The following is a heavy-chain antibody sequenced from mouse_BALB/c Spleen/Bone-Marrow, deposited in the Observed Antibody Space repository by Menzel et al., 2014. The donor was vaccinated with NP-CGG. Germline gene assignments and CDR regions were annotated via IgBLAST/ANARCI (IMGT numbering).Heavy chain of an antibody. CDR1: GYRFTTYV. D-gene: IGHD1-1*02. J-gene: IGHJ1*01. CDR2: INPYNDVT. CDR3: ARNYGHWYFDV. V-gene: IGHV1-14*01. Sequence: EVQLHQSGPELVKPGASVKMSCKTSGYRFTTYVMHWVKQKPGQGLEWIGYINPYNDVTNYNEKFKGKASLTSDKSSSTSYMELSSLTSEDSAVYYCARNYGHWYFDVWGAGTTVTVSS.